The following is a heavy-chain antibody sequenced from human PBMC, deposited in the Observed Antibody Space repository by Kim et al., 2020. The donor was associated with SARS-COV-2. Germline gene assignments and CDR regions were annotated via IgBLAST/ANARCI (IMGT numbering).Heavy chain of an antibody. D-gene: IGHD3-9*01. CDR3: AKRVLGASRQYFFED. CDR2: ITSSGSNT. V-gene: IGHV3-23*01. CDR1: GFTFSSHA. J-gene: IGHJ4*02. Sequence: GGSLRLSCAASGFTFSSHAMSWVRQAPGKGLEWVSTITSSGSNTYYADSVRGRFTISRDNSKNTLYLQMNSLSAEDTAVLYCAKRVLGASRQYFFEDWGQGTPVTVSS.